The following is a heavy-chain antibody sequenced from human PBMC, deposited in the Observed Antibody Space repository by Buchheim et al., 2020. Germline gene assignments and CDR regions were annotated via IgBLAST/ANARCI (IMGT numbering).Heavy chain of an antibody. Sequence: QVQLVESGGGVVQPGRSLRLSCAASGFTFSSYAMHWVRQAPGKGLEWVAVISYDGSNKYYADSVKGRFTISRDNSKNTLYLQMNSLRAEDTAVYYCARSTAAAVFDYWGQGTL. CDR3: ARSTAAAVFDY. D-gene: IGHD6-13*01. CDR1: GFTFSSYA. V-gene: IGHV3-30-3*01. CDR2: ISYDGSNK. J-gene: IGHJ4*02.